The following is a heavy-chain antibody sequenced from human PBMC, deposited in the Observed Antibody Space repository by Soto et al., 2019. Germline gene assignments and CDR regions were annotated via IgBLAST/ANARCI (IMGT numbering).Heavy chain of an antibody. Sequence: EVQLVESGGGLVQPGGSLRLSCAASGFTFSGYWMTWARQAPGKGLVWDAQIKDDGSEKFYVDSVKGRFTISRDNADNLLYLQLNSLRAEDTAVYFCARDGSCSGGRCYRRNDYWGQGTLVIVSS. D-gene: IGHD2-15*01. CDR3: ARDGSCSGGRCYRRNDY. J-gene: IGHJ4*02. V-gene: IGHV3-7*01. CDR2: IKDDGSEK. CDR1: GFTFSGYW.